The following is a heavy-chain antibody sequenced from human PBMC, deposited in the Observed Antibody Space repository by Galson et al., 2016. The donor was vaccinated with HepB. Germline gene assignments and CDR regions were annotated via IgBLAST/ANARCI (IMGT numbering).Heavy chain of an antibody. Sequence: SETLSLTCTVSGGSISSSVWWSWVRQSPGKGLEWIGEIYHTGITTYNPSLQSRVTMSVDKSKNQFSLKLSSVTAADTAVYYCARGGNTRFDYWGQGTLVTVSS. CDR1: GGSISSSVW. CDR3: ARGGNTRFDY. J-gene: IGHJ4*02. CDR2: IYHTGIT. V-gene: IGHV4-4*02. D-gene: IGHD1-26*01.